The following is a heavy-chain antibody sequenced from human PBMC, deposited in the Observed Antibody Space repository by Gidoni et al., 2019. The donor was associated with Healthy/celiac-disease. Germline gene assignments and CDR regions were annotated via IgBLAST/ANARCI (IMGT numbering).Heavy chain of an antibody. Sequence: QVQLQQWGAGLLKPSETLSLTCAVYGGSFSGYYWSWIRQPPGKGLELIGEINHSGSTNYNPSLKIRGTISVDTSKNQFSLKLSSVTAADTAVYYCARGRRYDFWSGYSPRVSWFDPWGQGTLVTVSS. V-gene: IGHV4-34*01. CDR1: GGSFSGYY. CDR2: INHSGST. CDR3: ARGRRYDFWSGYSPRVSWFDP. D-gene: IGHD3-3*01. J-gene: IGHJ5*02.